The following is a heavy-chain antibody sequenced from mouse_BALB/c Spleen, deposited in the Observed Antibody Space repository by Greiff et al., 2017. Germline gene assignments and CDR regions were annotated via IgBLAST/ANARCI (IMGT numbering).Heavy chain of an antibody. CDR3: NRGGYGNYGAMDY. Sequence: VQLQQSGAALVRSGASVKLSCTASGFNIKDYYMPWVKQRPEQGLEWIGWIDPENGDTEYAPKFQGKATMTADTSSNTAYLQLSSLTSEDTAVYYCNRGGYGNYGAMDYWGQGTSVTVSS. CDR2: IDPENGDT. J-gene: IGHJ4*01. D-gene: IGHD2-1*01. CDR1: GFNIKDYY. V-gene: IGHV14-4*02.